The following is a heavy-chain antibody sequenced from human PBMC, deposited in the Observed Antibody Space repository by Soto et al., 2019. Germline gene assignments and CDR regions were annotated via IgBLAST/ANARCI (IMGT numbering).Heavy chain of an antibody. CDR2: INAGNGNT. J-gene: IGHJ6*02. Sequence: SVKVSCKASGYTFTSYAMHWVRQAPGQRLEWMGWINAGNGNTKYSQKFQGRVTITRDTSASTAYMELSSLRSEDTAVYYCAREQMTEYSSSSGTYYYYGMDVWGQGTTVTVSS. V-gene: IGHV1-3*01. CDR1: GYTFTSYA. D-gene: IGHD6-6*01. CDR3: AREQMTEYSSSSGTYYYYGMDV.